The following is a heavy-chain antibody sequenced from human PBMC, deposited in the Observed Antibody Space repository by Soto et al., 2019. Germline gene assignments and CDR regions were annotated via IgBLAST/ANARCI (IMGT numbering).Heavy chain of an antibody. CDR1: GGTFSSYT. CDR2: ISAYNGDT. Sequence: ASVKVSCKASGGTFSSYTIGWMRQAPGQGLEWMGWISAYNGDTNYAQKLQGRVTMTTDTSTNTAYMELRSLRSDDTAVYYCGRDYYYDSSGYHPLSYWGQGTLVTVSS. D-gene: IGHD3-22*01. J-gene: IGHJ4*02. CDR3: GRDYYYDSSGYHPLSY. V-gene: IGHV1-18*01.